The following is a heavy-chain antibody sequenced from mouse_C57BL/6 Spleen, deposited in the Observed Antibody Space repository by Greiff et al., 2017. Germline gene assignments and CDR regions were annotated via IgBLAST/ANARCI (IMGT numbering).Heavy chain of an antibody. CDR2: IDPEDGDT. J-gene: IGHJ1*03. V-gene: IGHV14-1*01. Sequence: EVQLVESGAELVRPGASVKLSCTASGFNIKDYYMHWVKQRPEQGLEWIGRIDPEDGDTEYAPKFPGKATMTADTSSNTAYLQLSSLTSEDTAVYYCALYYGSSYRYFEVWGTGTTVTVSS. D-gene: IGHD1-1*01. CDR3: ALYYGSSYRYFEV. CDR1: GFNIKDYY.